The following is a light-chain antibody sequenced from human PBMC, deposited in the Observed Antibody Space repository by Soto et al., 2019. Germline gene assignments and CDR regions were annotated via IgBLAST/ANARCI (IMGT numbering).Light chain of an antibody. V-gene: IGLV1-47*01. CDR2: RND. CDR1: SSNIGSNY. CDR3: AAWDDSLSGYV. Sequence: QSVRTQPPSASGTPGERVTISWSGSSSNIGSNYVYWYQQLPGTAPKLLIYRNDQRPSGVPDRFSGSKSGTSASLAISGLRSEDEADYYCAAWDDSLSGYVFGTGTKVTVL. J-gene: IGLJ1*01.